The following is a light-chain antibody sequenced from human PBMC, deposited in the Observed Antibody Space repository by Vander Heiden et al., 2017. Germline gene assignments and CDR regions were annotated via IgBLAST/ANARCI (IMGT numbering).Light chain of an antibody. Sequence: DIVMTQSPDSLAESLGEGATINCKSSQSVLYSSNNKNYLAWYQQKPGQPPKLLIYWASTRESGVPDRFSGSGSGTDFTLTISSLQAEDVAVFYCQHRGASGQ. CDR1: QSVLYSSNNKNY. J-gene: IGKJ2*01. CDR3: QHRGA. CDR2: WAS. V-gene: IGKV4-1*01.